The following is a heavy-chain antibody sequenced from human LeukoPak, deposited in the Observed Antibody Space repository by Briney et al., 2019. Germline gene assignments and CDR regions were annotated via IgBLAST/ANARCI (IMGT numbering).Heavy chain of an antibody. Sequence: ASVKVSCKASGYTFTSYGISWVRQAPGQGLEWMGWISAYNGNTNYAQKLQGRVTMTTDTYTSTAYMELRSLRSDDTAVYYCARDIVVVTAMPDPFDYWGQGTLVTVSS. V-gene: IGHV1-18*01. D-gene: IGHD2-21*02. J-gene: IGHJ4*02. CDR1: GYTFTSYG. CDR3: ARDIVVVTAMPDPFDY. CDR2: ISAYNGNT.